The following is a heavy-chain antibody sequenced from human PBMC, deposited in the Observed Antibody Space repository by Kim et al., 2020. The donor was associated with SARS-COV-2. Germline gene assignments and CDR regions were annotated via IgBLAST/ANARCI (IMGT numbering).Heavy chain of an antibody. CDR2: ISYDGSNK. V-gene: IGHV3-30*18. D-gene: IGHD3-3*01. CDR1: GFTFSSYG. Sequence: GGSLRLSCAASGFTFSSYGMHWVRQAPGKGLEWVAVISYDGSNKYYADSVKGRFTISRDNSKNTLYLQMNSLRAEDTAVYYCAKPYDFWRSKYYYYYYG. CDR3: AKPYDFWRSKYYYYYYG. J-gene: IGHJ6*01.